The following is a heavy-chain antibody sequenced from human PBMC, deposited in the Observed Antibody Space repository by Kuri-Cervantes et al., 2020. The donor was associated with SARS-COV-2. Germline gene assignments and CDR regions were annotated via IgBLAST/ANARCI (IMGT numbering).Heavy chain of an antibody. CDR3: ARGPYLDYYDSSGYYGLA. CDR1: GYSFTSYW. Sequence: KVSCKGSGYSFTSYWIGWVRQMPGKGLEWMGIIYPGDSDTRYSPSFQGQVTISADKSISTAYLQWSSLKASDTAMYYCARGPYLDYYDSSGYYGLAWGQGTLVTVSS. J-gene: IGHJ4*02. V-gene: IGHV5-51*01. CDR2: IYPGDSDT. D-gene: IGHD3-22*01.